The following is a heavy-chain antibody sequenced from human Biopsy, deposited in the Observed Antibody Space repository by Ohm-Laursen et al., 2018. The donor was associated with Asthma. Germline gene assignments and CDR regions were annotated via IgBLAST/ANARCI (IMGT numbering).Heavy chain of an antibody. CDR2: ISYTGNT. CDR3: ARHWNWGSFFDY. CDR1: GGSMSSSSYS. J-gene: IGHJ4*02. Sequence: TLSLTCAVSGGSMSSSSYSWGWIRQPPGKGLEWIGIISYTGNTDIPSLRGRVTLSGDTSKNNFSLKLTSLTAADTAVFYCARHWNWGSFFDYWGQGMLVTVSS. D-gene: IGHD7-27*01. V-gene: IGHV4-39*01.